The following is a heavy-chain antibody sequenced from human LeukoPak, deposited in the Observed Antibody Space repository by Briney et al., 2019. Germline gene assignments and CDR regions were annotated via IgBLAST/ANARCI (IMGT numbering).Heavy chain of an antibody. J-gene: IGHJ5*02. CDR1: GFTFSSYG. CDR2: IWYDGSNK. D-gene: IGHD3-10*01. Sequence: GRSLRLSCAASGFTFSSYGMHWVRQAPGKGLEWVAVIWYDGSNKYYADSVKGRFTISRDNSKNTLYLQMNSLRAEDTAVYYCAREYGSGVYSWFDPWGQGTLVTVSS. V-gene: IGHV3-33*01. CDR3: AREYGSGVYSWFDP.